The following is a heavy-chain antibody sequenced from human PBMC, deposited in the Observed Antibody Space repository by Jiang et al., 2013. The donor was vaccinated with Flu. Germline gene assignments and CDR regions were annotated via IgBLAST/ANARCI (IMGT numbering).Heavy chain of an antibody. D-gene: IGHD1-20*01. CDR2: IYYSGST. CDR1: GGSISSSSYY. CDR3: ARHELTGTTRRTFDY. Sequence: GPGLVKPSETLSLTCTVSGGSISSSSYYWGWIRQPPGKGLEWIGSIYYSGSTYYNPSLKSRVTISVDTSKNQFSLKLSSVTAADTAVYYCARHELTGTTRRTFDYWGQGTLVTVSS. J-gene: IGHJ4*02. V-gene: IGHV4-39*01.